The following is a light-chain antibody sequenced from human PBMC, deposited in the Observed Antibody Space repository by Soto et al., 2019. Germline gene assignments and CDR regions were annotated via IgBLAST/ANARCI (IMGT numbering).Light chain of an antibody. CDR2: DVT. CDR3: CSYARSYTLI. V-gene: IGLV2-11*01. CDR1: SSDVCGYNY. Sequence: QSALTQPRSVSGSPGQSVTISCTGTSSDVCGYNYVSGYQEHPGKAPKLMVYDVTKRPSGVPDRFSGSKSGSTASLTISGLQAEDEADYYCCSYARSYTLIFGGGTKLTVL. J-gene: IGLJ2*01.